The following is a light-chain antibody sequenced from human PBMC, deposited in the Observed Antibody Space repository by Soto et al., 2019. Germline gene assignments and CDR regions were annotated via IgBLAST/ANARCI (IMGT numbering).Light chain of an antibody. V-gene: IGKV3-15*01. CDR1: QGISSY. Sequence: MTQSPSFLSASVGDRVTITCRASQGISSYLAWYQQKPGQAPRLLISGASTRATGIPARFSGSGSGTDFTLTISSLQSEDFAVYYCQQFHDWPMTFGPGTKVDIK. J-gene: IGKJ3*01. CDR2: GAS. CDR3: QQFHDWPMT.